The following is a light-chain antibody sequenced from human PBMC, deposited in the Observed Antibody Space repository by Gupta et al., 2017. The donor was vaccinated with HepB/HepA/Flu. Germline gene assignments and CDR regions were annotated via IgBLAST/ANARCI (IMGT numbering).Light chain of an antibody. CDR3: CSYAVNDIYV. Sequence: SALTQPHSVSGSPGPSVTISCTGTSSDVGAYNYVSWYQQHPGKAPKLMIYDVTKPPSGVPDRFSGSKSGNTASLTISGLQPEDEGDYYCCSYAVNDIYVFGTGTEVTVL. CDR1: SSDVGAYNY. V-gene: IGLV2-11*01. J-gene: IGLJ1*01. CDR2: DVT.